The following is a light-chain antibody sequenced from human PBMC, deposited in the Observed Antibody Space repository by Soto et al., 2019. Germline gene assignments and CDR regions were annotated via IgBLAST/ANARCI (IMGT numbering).Light chain of an antibody. V-gene: IGKV1-9*01. J-gene: IGKJ4*01. CDR3: QQLSNYPST. Sequence: IQLTQSPSSLSASVGDSVTITCRASQDISSYLGWYQQKPGKAPKLLIYAASTLQSGVPSRFSGSGSGTDFTLTINSLQPEDFATYFCQQLSNYPSTFGGRTKVDIK. CDR2: AAS. CDR1: QDISSY.